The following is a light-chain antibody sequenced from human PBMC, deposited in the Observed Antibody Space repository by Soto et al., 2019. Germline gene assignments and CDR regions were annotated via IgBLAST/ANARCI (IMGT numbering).Light chain of an antibody. V-gene: IGLV2-8*01. J-gene: IGLJ3*02. CDR2: EVS. CDR1: SSDVGAYKY. CDR3: TSYAGSNIWV. Sequence: QSALTQPPSASGSPGQSVTISCTGTSSDVGAYKYVSWYQQNPGKAPKLMIYEVSKRPSGVPDRFSGSTSGNTASLTVSGLQAEDEADYYCTSYAGSNIWVFGGGTKLTVL.